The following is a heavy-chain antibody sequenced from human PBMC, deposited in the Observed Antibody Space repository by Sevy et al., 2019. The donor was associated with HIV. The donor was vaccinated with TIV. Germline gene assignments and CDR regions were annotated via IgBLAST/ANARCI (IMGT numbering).Heavy chain of an antibody. CDR2: ISHSGTT. D-gene: IGHD3-10*01. Sequence: SETLSLTCAVYGGSLSGYYWSWVRQSPGGGLEWIGEISHSGTTNYNPSLKSRAGIAVDTSKNQFSLKLRSVTAADTETFYCARIGLVRGPRPYGLDVWGQGTTVTVSS. CDR3: ARIGLVRGPRPYGLDV. V-gene: IGHV4-34*01. J-gene: IGHJ6*02. CDR1: GGSLSGYY.